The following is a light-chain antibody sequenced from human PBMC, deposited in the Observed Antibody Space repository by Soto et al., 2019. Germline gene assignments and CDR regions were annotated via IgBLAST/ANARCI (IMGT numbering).Light chain of an antibody. CDR2: SAS. Sequence: DIQMTQSPSSLSASVGDRITITCRAGQSIYKYLNWYQQKRGKAHNVLIYSASSMQGGVPKRFGCSKSETDFTLTISSLQPEDFATYYCQQCYSTPPTCGQGTKVDIK. J-gene: IGKJ1*01. CDR3: QQCYSTPPT. V-gene: IGKV1-39*01. CDR1: QSIYKY.